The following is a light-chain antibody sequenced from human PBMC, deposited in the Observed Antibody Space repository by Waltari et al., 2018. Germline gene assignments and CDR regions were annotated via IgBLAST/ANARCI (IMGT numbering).Light chain of an antibody. CDR2: DVS. J-gene: IGLJ2*01. CDR1: SSDVGGYNY. Sequence: QSALTQPASVSGSPGQSTITPCTGTSSDVGGYNYVSWYHQHPGKAPKLMIYDVSNRPSGVSNRFSGSKSGNTASLTISGLQAEDEADYYCSSYTSSSTLFGGGTKLTVL. V-gene: IGLV2-14*01. CDR3: SSYTSSSTL.